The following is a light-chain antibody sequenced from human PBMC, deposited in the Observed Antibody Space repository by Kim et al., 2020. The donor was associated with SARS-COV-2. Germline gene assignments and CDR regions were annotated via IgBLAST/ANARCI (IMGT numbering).Light chain of an antibody. CDR3: QQYNNWPPYT. J-gene: IGKJ2*01. Sequence: PGQRAPLPCRASQSVSNNLAWYQQKPGQAPRLLIYGASTRATDIPARFSGSGSGTEFTLTITSLQSEDFAVYYCQQYNNWPPYTFGQGTNLEIK. CDR2: GAS. V-gene: IGKV3-15*01. CDR1: QSVSNN.